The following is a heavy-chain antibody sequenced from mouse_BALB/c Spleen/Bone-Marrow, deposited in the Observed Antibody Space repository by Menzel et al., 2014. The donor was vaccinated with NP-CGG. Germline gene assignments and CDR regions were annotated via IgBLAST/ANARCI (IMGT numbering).Heavy chain of an antibody. CDR3: AGHGSSYVRFAY. Sequence: EVQLVESGAELVRPGASVKISCKAFGYTFTDYHINWVKQRPGQGLDWIGYINPYNDYTNYNQKFKGKATLIVDKSSSTAYMELSSLTSEDSAVFYCAGHGSSYVRFAYWGQGTLVTVSA. D-gene: IGHD1-1*01. J-gene: IGHJ3*01. CDR2: INPYNDYT. CDR1: GYTFTDYH. V-gene: IGHV1S45*01.